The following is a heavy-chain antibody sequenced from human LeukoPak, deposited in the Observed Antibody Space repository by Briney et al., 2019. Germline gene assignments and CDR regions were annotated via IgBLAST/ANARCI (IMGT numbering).Heavy chain of an antibody. D-gene: IGHD1-26*01. V-gene: IGHV3-21*01. J-gene: IGHJ3*02. CDR1: GFTFSSYS. Sequence: GGSLRLSCAASGFTFSSYSMNWVRQAPGKGLEWVSSISSSSSYIYYADSVKGRFSISRDNAKNSLYLQMNSLRAEDTAVYYCARDSGGSYLYAFDIWGQGTMVTVSS. CDR3: ARDSGGSYLYAFDI. CDR2: ISSSSSYI.